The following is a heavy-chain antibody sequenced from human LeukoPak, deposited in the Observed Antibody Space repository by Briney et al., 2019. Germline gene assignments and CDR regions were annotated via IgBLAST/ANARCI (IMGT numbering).Heavy chain of an antibody. D-gene: IGHD6-13*01. V-gene: IGHV1-46*01. J-gene: IGHJ2*01. Sequence: ASVKVSFKASGDTFTSYYMHWVRQAPGQGLEWMGIINPSGGSTSYAQKFQGRVTMTRDTSTTTVYMELSSLRSEDTAVYYCARDPKVAAAGTRYFDLWGRGTLVTVSS. CDR2: INPSGGST. CDR1: GDTFTSYY. CDR3: ARDPKVAAAGTRYFDL.